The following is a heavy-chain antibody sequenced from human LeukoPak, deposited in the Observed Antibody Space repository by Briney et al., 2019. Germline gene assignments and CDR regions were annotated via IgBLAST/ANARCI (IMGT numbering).Heavy chain of an antibody. CDR3: ARSIASRPFFAY. D-gene: IGHD6-6*01. CDR1: GGSLSSYY. V-gene: IGHV4-59*01. Sequence: PSETLSLTCTVSGGSLSSYYWSWIRQPPGKGLEWIGYIYYSGSTNYNPSLAGRVTISADTSKSQLSLRLSSVTAADTAVYYCARSIASRPFFAYWGQGTLVTVSS. J-gene: IGHJ4*02. CDR2: IYYSGST.